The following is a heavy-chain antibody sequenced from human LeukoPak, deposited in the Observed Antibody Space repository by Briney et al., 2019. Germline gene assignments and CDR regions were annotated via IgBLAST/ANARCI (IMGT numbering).Heavy chain of an antibody. Sequence: GGSLRLSCAASGFTFSSYSMNWVRQAPGKGLEWASSIISSSSYIYYADSVKGRFTISRDNAKNSLYLQMNSLRAEDTAVYYCARDLRSITMVRGVADAFDIWGQGTMVTVSS. D-gene: IGHD3-10*01. CDR2: IISSSSYI. CDR1: GFTFSSYS. J-gene: IGHJ3*02. CDR3: ARDLRSITMVRGVADAFDI. V-gene: IGHV3-21*01.